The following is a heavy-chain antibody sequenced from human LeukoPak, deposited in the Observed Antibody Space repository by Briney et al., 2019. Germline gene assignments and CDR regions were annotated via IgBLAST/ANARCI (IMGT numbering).Heavy chain of an antibody. CDR1: GGSISNYY. J-gene: IGHJ4*02. CDR2: IYYSRST. CDR3: ARHGDYDSSGYPNKNFDY. V-gene: IGHV4-59*08. D-gene: IGHD3-22*01. Sequence: SETLSLTCTVSGGSISNYYWSWIRQPPGKGLEWIGYIYYSRSTNYNPSLKSRVTISVDTSKNQFSLKLSSVTAADTAVYYCARHGDYDSSGYPNKNFDYWGQGTLVTVSS.